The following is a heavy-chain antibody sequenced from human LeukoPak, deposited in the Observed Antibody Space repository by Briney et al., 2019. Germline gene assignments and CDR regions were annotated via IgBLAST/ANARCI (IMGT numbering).Heavy chain of an antibody. J-gene: IGHJ4*02. CDR3: ARATPGGLHGYSFDY. D-gene: IGHD5-24*01. CDR1: GYTFKNYD. Sequence: ASVKVSCKASGYTFKNYDINWVRQATGQGLEWMGWMNPNSGNTGFAQKFQDRVSMTRDTSINTAYMELTSLRSGDTAVYYCARATPGGLHGYSFDYWGQGTGVTVYS. CDR2: MNPNSGNT. V-gene: IGHV1-8*02.